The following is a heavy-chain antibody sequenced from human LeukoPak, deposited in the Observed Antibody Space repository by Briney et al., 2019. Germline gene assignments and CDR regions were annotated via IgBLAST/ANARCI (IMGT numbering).Heavy chain of an antibody. D-gene: IGHD2-2*01. J-gene: IGHJ6*02. V-gene: IGHV4-59*12. CDR1: GGSISSYY. Sequence: PSETLSLTCTVSGGSISSYYWSWIRQPPGKGLEWIGYIYYSGSTNYNPSLKSRVTISVDRSKNQFSLKLSSVTAADTAVYYCARGRCSSTSCRSFCYYGMDVWGQGTTVTVSS. CDR3: ARGRCSSTSCRSFCYYGMDV. CDR2: IYYSGST.